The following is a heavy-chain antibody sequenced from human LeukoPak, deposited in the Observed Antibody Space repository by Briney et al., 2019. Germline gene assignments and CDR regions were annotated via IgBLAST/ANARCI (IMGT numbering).Heavy chain of an antibody. CDR1: GFMFSNSW. Sequence: PGGSLRLSCTASGFMFSNSWMHWVRQAPGKGLVWVARVHGDGGRKDYADSVKGRFTVSRDNAKNTLYLQMTSLRAEDTGFHYCARGGSPSDHWGQGTLVTVSS. CDR2: VHGDGGRK. V-gene: IGHV3-74*01. J-gene: IGHJ4*02. CDR3: ARGGSPSDH. D-gene: IGHD1-26*01.